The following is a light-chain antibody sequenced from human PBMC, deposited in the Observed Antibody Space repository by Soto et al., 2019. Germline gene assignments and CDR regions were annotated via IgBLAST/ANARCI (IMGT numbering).Light chain of an antibody. J-gene: IGKJ1*01. CDR2: GAS. CDR1: QSISDT. Sequence: EIVMPQSPVTLSVSPGGRATLSCMASQSISDTLAWYQQKPGQAPRLLIHGASTRAPGFPARFSGSGSGTDFTLTISSLQSEDFAVYYCQQYNNWPWTFGQGTKVDNK. V-gene: IGKV3-15*01. CDR3: QQYNNWPWT.